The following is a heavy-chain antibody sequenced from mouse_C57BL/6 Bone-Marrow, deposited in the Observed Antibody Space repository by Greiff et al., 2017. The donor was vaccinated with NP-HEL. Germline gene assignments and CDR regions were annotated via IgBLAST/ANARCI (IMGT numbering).Heavy chain of an antibody. V-gene: IGHV1-82*01. Sequence: QVTLKESGPELVKPGASVKISCKASGYAFSSSWMNWVKQRPGKGLEWIGRIYPGDGDTNYNGKFKGKATLTADKSSSTAYMQLSSLTSEDSAVYFCAPIYYDHYYAMDYWGQGTSVTVSS. CDR2: IYPGDGDT. CDR1: GYAFSSSW. CDR3: APIYYDHYYAMDY. D-gene: IGHD2-4*01. J-gene: IGHJ4*01.